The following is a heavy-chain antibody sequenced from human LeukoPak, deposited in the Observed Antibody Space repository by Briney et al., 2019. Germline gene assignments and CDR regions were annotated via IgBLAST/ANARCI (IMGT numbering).Heavy chain of an antibody. CDR2: ISGGGGSA. J-gene: IGHJ6*02. V-gene: IGHV3-23*01. Sequence: GGSLRLSCAASGFTFSSYAMTWVRQAPGKGLEWVSAISGGGGSAYYADSVKGRFTISRDSSMNTLYLQMNSLTAGDTAVYYCAKAVGATRGYYYSGMDVWGQGTTVTDSS. CDR3: AKAVGATRGYYYSGMDV. D-gene: IGHD1-26*01. CDR1: GFTFSSYA.